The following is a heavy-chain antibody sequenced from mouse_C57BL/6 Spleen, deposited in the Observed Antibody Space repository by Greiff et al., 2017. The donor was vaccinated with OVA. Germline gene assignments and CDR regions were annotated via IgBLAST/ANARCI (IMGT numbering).Heavy chain of an antibody. Sequence: QVQLQQPGAELVRPGSSVKLSCKASGYTFTSYWMDWVKQRPGQGLEWIGNIYPSDSATHYNQKFKDKATLTVDKSSSTAYMQLSSLTSEDSGVYYGASGPAGFAYWGQGTLVTVSA. CDR1: GYTFTSYW. V-gene: IGHV1-61*01. D-gene: IGHD3-1*01. CDR2: IYPSDSAT. CDR3: ASGPAGFAY. J-gene: IGHJ3*01.